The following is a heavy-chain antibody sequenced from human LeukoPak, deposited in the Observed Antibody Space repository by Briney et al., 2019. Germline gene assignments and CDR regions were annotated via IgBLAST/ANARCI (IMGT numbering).Heavy chain of an antibody. J-gene: IGHJ4*02. V-gene: IGHV4-39*01. CDR3: ARNLVGAPRYFDF. Sequence: SETLSLTCTVSGGSFTSGSYYWGWIRQPPGKGLEWIGSIYYSGSTFYNPSLKSRVTISVDTSKNQFSLKLSSVTAADTAVYYCARNLVGAPRYFDFWGQGTLVTVSS. CDR1: GGSFTSGSYY. D-gene: IGHD1-26*01. CDR2: IYYSGST.